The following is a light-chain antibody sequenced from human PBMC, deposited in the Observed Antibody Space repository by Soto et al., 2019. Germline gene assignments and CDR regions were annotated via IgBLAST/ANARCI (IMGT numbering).Light chain of an antibody. CDR3: HQVYTYPRT. V-gene: IGKV1-5*01. J-gene: IGKJ1*01. CDR1: QTISSW. Sequence: DIQMTQSPSTLSGSVGDRVTITCRASQTISSWLAWFQQRPGKAPKLLIFGASTLQNGVPARFSGGGFGTEFTLTITSLQPEDFATYYCHQVYTYPRTFGQGTKVEIK. CDR2: GAS.